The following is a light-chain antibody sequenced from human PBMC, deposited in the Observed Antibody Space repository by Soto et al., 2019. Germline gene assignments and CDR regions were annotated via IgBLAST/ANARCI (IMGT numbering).Light chain of an antibody. CDR2: TAS. V-gene: IGKV1-17*01. Sequence: DIQMTQSPSSLSASVGDRVTITCRASQGIRTDLGWYQQKPGEAPKRLIYTASSLQSGVPSRFSGSGSGADFTLTIRGLQPEDYATYYCLQHNSYPLTFGGGTKVEVK. J-gene: IGKJ4*01. CDR1: QGIRTD. CDR3: LQHNSYPLT.